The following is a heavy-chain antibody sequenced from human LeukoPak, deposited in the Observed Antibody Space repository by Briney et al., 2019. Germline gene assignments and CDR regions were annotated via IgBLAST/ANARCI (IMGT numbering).Heavy chain of an antibody. J-gene: IGHJ4*02. V-gene: IGHV1-18*04. CDR2: ISAYNGNT. D-gene: IGHD2-15*01. CDR1: GYTFTSYY. CDR3: ARDRARYCSGGSCLSPVDY. Sequence: ASVKVSCKASGYTFTSYYMHWVRQAPGQGLEWMGWISAYNGNTNYAQKLQGRVTMTTDTSTSTAYMELRSLRSDDTAVYYCARDRARYCSGGSCLSPVDYWGQGTLVTVSS.